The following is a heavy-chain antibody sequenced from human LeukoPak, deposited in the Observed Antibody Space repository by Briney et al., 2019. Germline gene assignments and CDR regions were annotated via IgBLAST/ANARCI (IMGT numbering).Heavy chain of an antibody. CDR2: IYYSGST. V-gene: IGHV4-59*08. J-gene: IGHJ4*02. CDR3: ARQERGGDFDY. CDR1: GGSISSYY. Sequence: SETLSLTCTVSGGSISSYYWSWIRQPPGKGLEWIGYIYYSGSTNYSPSLKSRVTISVDMSKNQFSLKLSSVTAADTAVYYCARQERGGDFDYWGQGTLVTVSS. D-gene: IGHD2-21*01.